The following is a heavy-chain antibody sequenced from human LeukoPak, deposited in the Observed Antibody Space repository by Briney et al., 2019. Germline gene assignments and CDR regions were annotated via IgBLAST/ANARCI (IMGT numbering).Heavy chain of an antibody. Sequence: SETLSLTCTVSGASISRYYWSWIRQPPGKGLEWIGYIYDSGSTNHNPSLKSRVTISVDTSKNQFSLKLSSVTAADTAVYYCARHPLYCSGGSCYGGRIDYWGQGTPVTVSS. CDR1: GASISRYY. CDR2: IYDSGST. CDR3: ARHPLYCSGGSCYGGRIDY. V-gene: IGHV4-59*08. D-gene: IGHD2-15*01. J-gene: IGHJ4*02.